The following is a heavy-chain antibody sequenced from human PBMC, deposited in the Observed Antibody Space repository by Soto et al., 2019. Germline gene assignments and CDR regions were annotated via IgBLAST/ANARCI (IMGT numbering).Heavy chain of an antibody. CDR2: INPNGGDT. J-gene: IGHJ6*02. Sequence: ASVKVSCKASGYTFTYYHMHWVRQAPGQGLEWMGSINPNGGDTTYAQKFQGRVTMTRDTSISTVYMEVSRLRSEDTAVYYCARGPYSYYLLFCLDFWGQGTTVTVSS. V-gene: IGHV1-2*02. D-gene: IGHD5-18*01. CDR3: ARGPYSYYLLFCLDF. CDR1: GYTFTYYH.